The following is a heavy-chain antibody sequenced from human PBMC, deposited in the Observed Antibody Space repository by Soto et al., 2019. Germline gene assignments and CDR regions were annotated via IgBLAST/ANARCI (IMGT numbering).Heavy chain of an antibody. J-gene: IGHJ4*02. CDR1: GFTFSSYA. V-gene: IGHV3-23*01. CDR3: AKDMAVVVQARYFDY. Sequence: GSLRLSCAASGFTFSSYAMSWVRQAPGKGLEWVSAISGSGGSTYYADSVKGRFTISRDNSKNTLYLQMNSLRAEDTAVYYCAKDMAVVVQARYFDYWGEGTLVTVSS. CDR2: ISGSGGST. D-gene: IGHD2-2*01.